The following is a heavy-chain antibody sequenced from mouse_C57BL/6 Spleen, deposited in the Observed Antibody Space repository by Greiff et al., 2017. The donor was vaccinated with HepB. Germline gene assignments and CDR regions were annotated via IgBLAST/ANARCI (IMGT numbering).Heavy chain of an antibody. Sequence: QVQLKQPGAELVMPGASVKLSCKASGYTFTSYWMHWVKQRPGQGLEWIGEIDPSDSYTNYNQKFKGKSTLTVDKSSSTAYMQLSSLTSEDSAVYYCARIYGYDRAWFAYWGQGTLVTVSA. J-gene: IGHJ3*01. CDR3: ARIYGYDRAWFAY. D-gene: IGHD2-2*01. V-gene: IGHV1-69*01. CDR1: GYTFTSYW. CDR2: IDPSDSYT.